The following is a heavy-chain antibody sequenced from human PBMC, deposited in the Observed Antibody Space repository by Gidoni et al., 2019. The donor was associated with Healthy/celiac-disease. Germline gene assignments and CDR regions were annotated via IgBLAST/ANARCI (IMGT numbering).Heavy chain of an antibody. Sequence: QLQLVQSGAEVKKPGASVKVYCKASGYTFTGYYMHWVRQAPGQGLEWMGWINPNSGGTNYAQKFQGRVTMTRDTSISTAYMELSRLRSDDTAVYYCARDQADYYYDSSGYSYWGQGTLVTVSS. CDR1: GYTFTGYY. CDR3: ARDQADYYYDSSGYSY. D-gene: IGHD3-22*01. CDR2: INPNSGGT. J-gene: IGHJ4*02. V-gene: IGHV1-2*02.